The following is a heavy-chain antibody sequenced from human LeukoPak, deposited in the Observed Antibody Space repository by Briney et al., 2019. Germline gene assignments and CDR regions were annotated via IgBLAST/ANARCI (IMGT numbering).Heavy chain of an antibody. D-gene: IGHD6-13*01. CDR2: IRYDGSNK. Sequence: PGGSLRLSCAASGFTFSSYGMHWVRQAPGKGLEWVAFIRYDGSNKYYADSVKGRFTISRDNSKNTLYLQMNSLRAEDTAVYYCAKESSYNSSWTYYYMDVWGKGTTVTISS. V-gene: IGHV3-30*02. CDR3: AKESSYNSSWTYYYMDV. J-gene: IGHJ6*03. CDR1: GFTFSSYG.